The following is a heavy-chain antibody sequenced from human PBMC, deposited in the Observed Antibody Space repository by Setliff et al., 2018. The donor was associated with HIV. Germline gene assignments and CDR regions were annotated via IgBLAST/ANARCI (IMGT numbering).Heavy chain of an antibody. D-gene: IGHD3-10*01. CDR1: GYPISNGYY. J-gene: IGHJ6*02. CDR3: ARFMRGIIIRDYYYGMDV. V-gene: IGHV4-38-2*01. CDR2: IYHSGNA. Sequence: SETLSLTCAVSGYPISNGYYWGWIRQPPGKGLEWIGNIYHSGNAYFHPSLKSRVTISVDTSKNQFSLNLTSVTAADTAVYYCARFMRGIIIRDYYYGMDVWGQGTTFTVAS.